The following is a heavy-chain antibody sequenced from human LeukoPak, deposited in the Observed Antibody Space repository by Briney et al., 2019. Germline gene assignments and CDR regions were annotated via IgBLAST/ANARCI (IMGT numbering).Heavy chain of an antibody. CDR2: ISSSSSYI. D-gene: IGHD6-19*01. V-gene: IGHV3-21*04. J-gene: IGHJ4*02. CDR1: GFTFSSYS. CDR3: AKDLDKAVAGTFFY. Sequence: GGSLRLSCAASGFTFSSYSMNWVRQAPGKGLEWVSSISSSSSYIYYADSVKGRFTISRDNAKNSLYLQMNSLRAEDTAVYYCAKDLDKAVAGTFFYWGQGTLVTVSS.